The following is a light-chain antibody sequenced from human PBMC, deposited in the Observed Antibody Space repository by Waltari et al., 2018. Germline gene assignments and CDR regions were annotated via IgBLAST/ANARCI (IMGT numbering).Light chain of an antibody. Sequence: DIQMTQSPSSLSASVGDRVTITCQASQDISNYLNWYQQKPGKAPKLLIYDAANLETGVPSRCCGRGSGTDFTFTISSLQPEDIATYYCQQYDNLPPYTFVQGTKLEIK. CDR1: QDISNY. J-gene: IGKJ2*01. CDR3: QQYDNLPPYT. CDR2: DAA. V-gene: IGKV1-33*01.